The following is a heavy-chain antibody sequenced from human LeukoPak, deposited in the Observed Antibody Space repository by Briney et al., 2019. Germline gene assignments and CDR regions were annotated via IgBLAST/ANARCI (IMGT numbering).Heavy chain of an antibody. D-gene: IGHD3-10*01. J-gene: IGHJ5*02. CDR1: GGSFSGYY. CDR2: INHSGST. V-gene: IGHV4-34*01. CDR3: ARGFQSGIGELFGNWFDP. Sequence: PSETLSLTCAVYGGSFSGYYWSWIRQPPGKGLDWIGEINHSGSTNYNPSLKSRVTISVDTSKNQFSLKLSSVTAADTAVYYCARGFQSGIGELFGNWFDPWGQETLVTVSS.